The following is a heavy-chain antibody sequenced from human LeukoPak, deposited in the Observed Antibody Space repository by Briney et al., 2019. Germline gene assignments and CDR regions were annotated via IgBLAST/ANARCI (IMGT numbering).Heavy chain of an antibody. J-gene: IGHJ4*02. CDR1: GFTFSSYA. D-gene: IGHD3-3*01. Sequence: PGGSLRLSCAASGFTFSSYAMSWVRQAPGKGLEWVSAISGSGGSTYYADSVKGRFTISRDNSKNTLYLQMNSLRAEDTAVYYCAKGVLYYDFWSGYFDYWGQGTLVTVSS. CDR3: AKGVLYYDFWSGYFDY. V-gene: IGHV3-23*01. CDR2: ISGSGGST.